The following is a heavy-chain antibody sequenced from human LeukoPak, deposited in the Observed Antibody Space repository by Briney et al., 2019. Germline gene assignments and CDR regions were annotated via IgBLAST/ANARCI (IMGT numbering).Heavy chain of an antibody. CDR2: IWYDGSNK. V-gene: IGHV3-33*01. Sequence: PGGSLRLSCAASGFTFSSYGMHWVRQAPGKGLEWVAVIWYDGSNKFYADSVKGRFTISRDNAKNSLYLQMNSLRAEDTAVYYCAREATYGPIDYWGQGTLVTVSS. J-gene: IGHJ4*02. D-gene: IGHD3-16*01. CDR3: AREATYGPIDY. CDR1: GFTFSSYG.